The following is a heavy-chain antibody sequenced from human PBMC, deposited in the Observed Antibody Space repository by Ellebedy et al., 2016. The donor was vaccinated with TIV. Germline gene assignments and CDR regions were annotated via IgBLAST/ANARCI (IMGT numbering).Heavy chain of an antibody. J-gene: IGHJ3*02. CDR1: GGTFGNYA. V-gene: IGHV1-2*04. Sequence: ASVKVSCKASGGTFGNYAISWVRQAPGQGLEWMGWINPKSGDTNYAQHFQGWVTMTRDTSISTAYMEVRRLKSDDTAMYYCARDMVADGYNYGAFDMWGQGTMVTVSS. D-gene: IGHD5-24*01. CDR2: INPKSGDT. CDR3: ARDMVADGYNYGAFDM.